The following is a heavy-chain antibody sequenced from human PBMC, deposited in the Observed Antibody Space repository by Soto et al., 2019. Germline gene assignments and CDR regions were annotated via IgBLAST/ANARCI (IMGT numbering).Heavy chain of an antibody. J-gene: IGHJ5*02. CDR2: ISYDGSDK. D-gene: IGHD3-16*01. Sequence: PGGSLRLCCAGSGFTFCSYGMHWVRQAPGKGLEWVAVISYDGSDKYYGDSVKGRFTISRDDSKNTLYLQMNSLRVEDTAIYYCAKTAGYDYVWGSSGLDPWGQGTLVTVSS. CDR3: AKTAGYDYVWGSSGLDP. CDR1: GFTFCSYG. V-gene: IGHV3-30*18.